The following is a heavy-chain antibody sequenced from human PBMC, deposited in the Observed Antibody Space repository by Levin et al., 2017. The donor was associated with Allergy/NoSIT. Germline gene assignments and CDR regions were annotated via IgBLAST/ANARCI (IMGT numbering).Heavy chain of an antibody. D-gene: IGHD3/OR15-3a*01. CDR2: INSGATDT. CDR3: TTVDTN. J-gene: IGHJ4*02. CDR1: GFTFSYHW. V-gene: IGHV3-74*01. Sequence: GESLKISCAASGFTFSYHWMHWVRQAPGKGLVWVSGINSGATDTYNADSVKGRFTISRDDAKNTVYLEMNSLRVEETAIYYCTTVDTNWGQGTLVTVSS.